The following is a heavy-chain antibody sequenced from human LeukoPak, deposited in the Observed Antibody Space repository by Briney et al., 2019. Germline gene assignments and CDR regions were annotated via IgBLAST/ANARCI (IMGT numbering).Heavy chain of an antibody. Sequence: SETLSLTCTVSGGSISSSSYYWGWIRQPPGKGLEWIGSIYYSGSTYYNPSLKSRVTISVDTSKNQFSLKLSSVTAADTAVYYCARPPYYYGSGSYYKYFDYWGQGTLVTVSS. J-gene: IGHJ4*02. CDR3: ARPPYYYGSGSYYKYFDY. CDR2: IYYSGST. D-gene: IGHD3-10*01. V-gene: IGHV4-39*07. CDR1: GGSISSSSYY.